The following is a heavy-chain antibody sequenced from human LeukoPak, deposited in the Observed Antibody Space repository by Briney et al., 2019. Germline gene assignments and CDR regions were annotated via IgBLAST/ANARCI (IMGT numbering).Heavy chain of an antibody. V-gene: IGHV1-46*01. CDR2: INPRGGNT. J-gene: IGHJ4*02. D-gene: IGHD3-22*01. Sequence: ASVKVSCKASGYTFTSYFMYWVRQDPGQGLEGMGLINPRGGNTRYAQKFQGRVTMTRDTSTSTVYMELSSLRSEDTAMYYCARDRTHYYESSGYYSRCEYWGQGTLVTVSS. CDR1: GYTFTSYF. CDR3: ARDRTHYYESSGYYSRCEY.